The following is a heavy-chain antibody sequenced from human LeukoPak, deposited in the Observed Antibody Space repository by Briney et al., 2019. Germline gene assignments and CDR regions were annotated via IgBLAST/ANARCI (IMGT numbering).Heavy chain of an antibody. J-gene: IGHJ6*02. CDR1: GFTFSSYG. V-gene: IGHV3-30*18. Sequence: PGGSLRLSCAASGFTFSSYGMHWVRQAPGKGLEWVAVISYDGSNKYYADSVEGRFTISRDNSKNTLYLQMNSLRAEDTAVYYCAKRESMDVWGQGTTVTVSS. CDR3: AKRESMDV. CDR2: ISYDGSNK.